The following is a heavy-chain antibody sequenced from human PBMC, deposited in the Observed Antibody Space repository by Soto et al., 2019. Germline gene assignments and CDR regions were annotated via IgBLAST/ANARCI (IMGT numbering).Heavy chain of an antibody. CDR2: INHSGGT. Sequence: TSETLSLTCAVHCGSFRGYYWSWIRQPPGKGLEWIGEINHSGGTNYNPSLKSRVSISVDASKNQFSLQLTSVTAADTAVYYCARLWSSNEGSSWGQGTLVTVSS. V-gene: IGHV4-34*01. CDR3: ARLWSSNEGSS. J-gene: IGHJ4*02. CDR1: CGSFRGYY. D-gene: IGHD3-10*01.